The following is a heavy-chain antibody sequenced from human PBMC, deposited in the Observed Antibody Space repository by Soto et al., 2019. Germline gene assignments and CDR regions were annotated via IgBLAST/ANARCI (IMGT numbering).Heavy chain of an antibody. CDR2: ISYDGSNK. V-gene: IGHV3-30*03. CDR3: XXXPXIVLVPAAMNYYYGMDV. Sequence: QVQLVESGGGVVQPGRSLRLSCAASGFTFSSYGMHWVRQAPGKGLEWVAVISYDGSNKYYADSVKGRFTISRDNSKXTXXXXXXXXXAXXTXXXXXXXXPXIVLVPAAMNYYYGMDVWGQGTTVTVSS. J-gene: IGHJ6*02. CDR1: GFTFSSYG. D-gene: IGHD2-2*01.